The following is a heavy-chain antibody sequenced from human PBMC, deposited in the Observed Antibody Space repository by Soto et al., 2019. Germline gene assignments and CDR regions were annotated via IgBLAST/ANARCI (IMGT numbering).Heavy chain of an antibody. J-gene: IGHJ4*02. CDR2: ISYDGSNK. Sequence: QVQLVESGGGVVQPGRSLRLSCAASGFTFSSYGMHWVRQAPGKGLEWVAVISYDGSNKYYADSVKGRFTISRNNAKNTLYLQMNSLRAEDTAVYYCAKGRDREYVHPAAGWEPDYWGKGTLVTVAS. V-gene: IGHV3-30*18. CDR1: GFTFSSYG. D-gene: IGHD1-26*01. CDR3: AKGRDREYVHPAAGWEPDY.